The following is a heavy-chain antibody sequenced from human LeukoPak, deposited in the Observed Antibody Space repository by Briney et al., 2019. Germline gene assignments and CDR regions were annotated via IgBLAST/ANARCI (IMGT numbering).Heavy chain of an antibody. CDR3: AKDRQWLVLYYFDY. D-gene: IGHD6-19*01. CDR2: ISGSGGST. Sequence: GGSLRLSCAASGFTFSSYAMSWVRQAPGKGLEWVSAISGSGGSTYYADSVKGRFTISRDNSKNTLYLQMNSLRAEDTAVYCCAKDRQWLVLYYFDYWGQGTLVTVSS. CDR1: GFTFSSYA. V-gene: IGHV3-23*01. J-gene: IGHJ4*02.